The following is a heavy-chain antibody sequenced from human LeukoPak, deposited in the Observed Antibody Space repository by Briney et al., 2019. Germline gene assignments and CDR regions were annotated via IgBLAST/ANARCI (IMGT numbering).Heavy chain of an antibody. CDR1: GFTFSDYY. V-gene: IGHV3-11*04. Sequence: GGSLRLSCAASGFTFSDYYMSWIRQAPGKGLEWVSYISSSGSTIYYADSVKGRFTISRDNAKNSLYLQMNSLRAEDTAVYYCASEVVRGVIITFDYWGQRTLVTVSS. D-gene: IGHD3-10*01. J-gene: IGHJ4*02. CDR3: ASEVVRGVIITFDY. CDR2: ISSSGSTI.